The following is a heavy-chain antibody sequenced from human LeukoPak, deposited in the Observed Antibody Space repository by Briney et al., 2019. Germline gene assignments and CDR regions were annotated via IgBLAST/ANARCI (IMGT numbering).Heavy chain of an antibody. J-gene: IGHJ6*03. D-gene: IGHD3-10*01. V-gene: IGHV1-69*06. CDR1: GGTFSSYA. Sequence: SVKVSCKASGGTFSSYAISWVRQAPGQGLEWMGGIIPIFGTANYAQKFQGRVTITADKSTSTAYMELRSLRSDDTAVYYCARVGTYGSGSYWDYYYYYMDVWGKGTTVTISS. CDR3: ARVGTYGSGSYWDYYYYYMDV. CDR2: IIPIFGTA.